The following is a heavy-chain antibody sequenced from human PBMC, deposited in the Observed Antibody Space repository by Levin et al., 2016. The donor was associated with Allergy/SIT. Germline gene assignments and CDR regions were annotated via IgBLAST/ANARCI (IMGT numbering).Heavy chain of an antibody. CDR1: GDSVSSNSAA. Sequence: SQTLSLTCAISGDSVSSNSAAWNWIRQSPSRGLEWLGRTYYRSKWYNDYAVSVKSRITINPDTSKNQFSLQLNSVTPEDTAVYYCARDRRAAAGWYYYYYGMDVWGQGTTVTVSS. V-gene: IGHV6-1*01. J-gene: IGHJ6*02. D-gene: IGHD6-13*01. CDR2: TYYRSKWYN. CDR3: ARDRRAAAGWYYYYYGMDV.